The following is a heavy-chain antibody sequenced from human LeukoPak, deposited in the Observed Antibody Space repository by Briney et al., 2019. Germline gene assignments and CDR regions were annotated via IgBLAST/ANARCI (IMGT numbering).Heavy chain of an antibody. CDR3: AKLMFQVAAPDY. V-gene: IGHV3-7*03. CDR2: IKQDGSEK. CDR1: GFTFSSYW. J-gene: IGHJ4*02. Sequence: GGSLRLSCAASGFTFSSYWMSWVRQAPGKGLEWVANIKQDGSEKYYVDSVKGRLTISRDNAKNSLYLQMNSLRAEDTAVYYCAKLMFQVAAPDYWGQGTLVTVSS. D-gene: IGHD2-15*01.